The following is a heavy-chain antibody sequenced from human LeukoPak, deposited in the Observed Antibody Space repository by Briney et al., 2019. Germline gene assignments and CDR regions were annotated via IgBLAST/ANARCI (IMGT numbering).Heavy chain of an antibody. J-gene: IGHJ4*02. V-gene: IGHV3-11*01. CDR1: GFTFSDYY. D-gene: IGHD3-10*01. CDR2: ISSSGSTI. CDR3: ARSWRSGSYSDY. Sequence: PGGSLRPSCAASGFTFSDYYMSWIRQAPGKGLEWVSYISSSGSTIYYADSVKGRFTISRDNAKNSLYLQMNSLRAEDTAVYYCARSWRSGSYSDYWGQGTLVTVSS.